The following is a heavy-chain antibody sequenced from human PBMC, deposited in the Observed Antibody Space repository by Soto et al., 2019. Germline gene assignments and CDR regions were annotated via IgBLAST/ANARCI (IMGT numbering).Heavy chain of an antibody. Sequence: QVQLVESGGGLVKPGGSLRLSCAASGFTFSDYYMTWIRQAPGKGLEWVSYISSSGSGIYFPDYMKGRFTISRDNAKKSLYLQMSSLRAEDTAVYYCARAYSDAFDIWGQGTMVTVSS. V-gene: IGHV3-11*01. D-gene: IGHD2-15*01. CDR2: ISSSGSGI. CDR1: GFTFSDYY. J-gene: IGHJ3*02. CDR3: ARAYSDAFDI.